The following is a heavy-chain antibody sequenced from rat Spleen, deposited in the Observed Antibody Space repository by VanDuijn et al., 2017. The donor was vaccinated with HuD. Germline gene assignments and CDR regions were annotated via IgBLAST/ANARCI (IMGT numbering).Heavy chain of an antibody. CDR3: ARPNNYYVMDA. J-gene: IGHJ4*01. D-gene: IGHD1-10*01. CDR2: ISSEGSRT. Sequence: EVQLVESDGGLVQPGRSLKLSCAASGFTFSDYYMVWVRQAPKKGLEWVASISSEGSRTYYGDSVKGRFTISRDNAKSTLYLQMDSLRSEDTATYYCARPNNYYVMDAWGQGASVTVSS. V-gene: IGHV5-22*01. CDR1: GFTFSDYY.